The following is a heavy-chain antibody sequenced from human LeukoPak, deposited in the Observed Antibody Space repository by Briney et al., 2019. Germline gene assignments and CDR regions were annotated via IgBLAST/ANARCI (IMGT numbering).Heavy chain of an antibody. Sequence: GGSLRLSCAASGFTFSTYGMHWVRQAPGKGLEWVAFIHYDGGNEYNGDSVEGRFTISRDNSKNTPYLQMNSLRPEDTAVYYCARGLPSSTRTYNWFDPWGPGTLVTVSS. CDR1: GFTFSTYG. CDR3: ARGLPSSTRTYNWFDP. J-gene: IGHJ5*02. D-gene: IGHD2-2*01. V-gene: IGHV3-30*02. CDR2: IHYDGGNE.